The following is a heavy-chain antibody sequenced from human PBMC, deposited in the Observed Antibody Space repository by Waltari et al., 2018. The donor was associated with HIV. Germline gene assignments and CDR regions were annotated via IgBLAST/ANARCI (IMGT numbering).Heavy chain of an antibody. CDR2: IIPIRKIA. J-gene: IGHJ3*02. D-gene: IGHD3-22*01. Sequence: QVQLVQSGAEVKKPGSSVKVSCKASGGTFSSYTISWVRQAPGQGLEWMGRIIPIRKIANYAQNFQGRVTITADKSTSAAYMELSSLRSDDTALYFCARGYDRGAFDIWGQGTMVTVSS. CDR3: ARGYDRGAFDI. CDR1: GGTFSSYT. V-gene: IGHV1-69*02.